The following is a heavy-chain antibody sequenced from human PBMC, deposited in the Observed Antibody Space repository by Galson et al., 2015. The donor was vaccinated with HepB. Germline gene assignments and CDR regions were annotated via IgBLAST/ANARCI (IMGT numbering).Heavy chain of an antibody. CDR3: AREPTVVTPLTFDY. J-gene: IGHJ4*02. V-gene: IGHV4-39*02. CDR2: IYYSGST. CDR1: GGSISSSSYY. D-gene: IGHD4-23*01. Sequence: ETLSLTCTVSGGSISSSSYYWGWIRQPPGKGLEWIGSIYYSGSTYYNPSLKSRVTISVDTSKNQFSLKLSSVTAADTAVYYCAREPTVVTPLTFDYWGQGTLVTVSS.